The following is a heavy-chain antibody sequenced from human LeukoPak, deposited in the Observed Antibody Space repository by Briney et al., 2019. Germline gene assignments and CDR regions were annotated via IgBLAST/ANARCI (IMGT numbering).Heavy chain of an antibody. CDR1: GFTFSSYG. CDR3: ATLDSSGYYFKFDY. CDR2: ISYDGSNK. D-gene: IGHD3-22*01. V-gene: IGHV3-30*03. Sequence: GGSLRLSCAASGFTFSSYGMHWVRQAPGKGLEWVAVISYDGSNKYYADSVKGRFTISRDNSKNTLYLQMNSLRAEDTAVYYCATLDSSGYYFKFDYWGQGTLVTVSS. J-gene: IGHJ4*02.